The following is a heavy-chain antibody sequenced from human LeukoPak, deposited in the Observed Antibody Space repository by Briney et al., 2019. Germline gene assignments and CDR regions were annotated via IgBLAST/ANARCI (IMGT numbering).Heavy chain of an antibody. CDR2: INHSGST. CDR1: GGSISSGYY. V-gene: IGHV4-34*01. J-gene: IGHJ4*02. Sequence: SETLSLTCSVSGGSISSGYYWSWIRQPPGKGLEWIGEINHSGSTNYNPSLKSRVTISVDTSKNQFSLKLSSVTAADTAVYYCARVYSYGYVNYWGQGTLVTVSS. D-gene: IGHD5-18*01. CDR3: ARVYSYGYVNY.